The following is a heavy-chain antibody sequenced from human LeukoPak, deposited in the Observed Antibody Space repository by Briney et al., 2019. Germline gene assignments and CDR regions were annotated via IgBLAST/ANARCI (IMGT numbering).Heavy chain of an antibody. Sequence: ASVKVSCKASGYTFTSYGISWVRQAPGQGLEWMGWISAYNGNTNYAQKLQGRVTITRDTSASTAYMELSSLRSEDTAVYYCARHPSGSYLDPWGQGTLVTVSS. CDR2: ISAYNGNT. V-gene: IGHV1-18*01. D-gene: IGHD1-26*01. CDR3: ARHPSGSYLDP. CDR1: GYTFTSYG. J-gene: IGHJ5*02.